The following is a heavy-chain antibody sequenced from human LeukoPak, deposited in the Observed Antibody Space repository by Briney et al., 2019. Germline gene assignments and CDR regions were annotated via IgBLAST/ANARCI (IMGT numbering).Heavy chain of an antibody. CDR3: ARRSVYSSSWYYFDY. CDR2: ISYDGSNK. Sequence: GGSLRLSCAASGFTFSSYAMHWVRQAPGKGLEWVAVISYDGSNKYYADSVKGRFTISRDNSKNTLYLQMNSLRAEDTAVYYCARRSVYSSSWYYFDYWGQGTLVTVSS. CDR1: GFTFSSYA. J-gene: IGHJ4*02. V-gene: IGHV3-30*04. D-gene: IGHD6-13*01.